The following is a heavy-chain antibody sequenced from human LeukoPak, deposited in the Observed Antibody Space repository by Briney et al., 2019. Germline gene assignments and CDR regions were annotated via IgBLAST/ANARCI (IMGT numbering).Heavy chain of an antibody. CDR2: IRSKAYGGTT. J-gene: IGHJ4*02. CDR1: GFTXXDYA. D-gene: IGHD2-15*01. Sequence: GFTXXDYAMGWFRQAPGKGLEWVGFIRSKAYGGTTEYAASVKGRFTISRDESKMIAYMQMNSLKNEDIDVYXCTXGXRMXQAXYWGQGTLXTVSS. V-gene: IGHV3-49*03. CDR3: TXGXRMXQAXY.